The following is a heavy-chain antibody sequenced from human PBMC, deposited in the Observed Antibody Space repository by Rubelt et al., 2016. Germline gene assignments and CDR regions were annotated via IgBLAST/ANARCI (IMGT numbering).Heavy chain of an antibody. CDR3: ARRLWGYEGLEI. CDR1: GYTFTDYF. V-gene: IGHV1-2*02. Sequence: QVQLVQSGAEVKKPGASVKVSCKASGYTFTDYFIHWVRQAPGQGLEWMGWINPNIGSISYAESFQARVTMTRDTPSNTVSMGLGRLRSDETAVYYGARRLWGYEGLEIWGKGTLVTVSS. D-gene: IGHD2-21*01. CDR2: INPNIGSI. J-gene: IGHJ4*02.